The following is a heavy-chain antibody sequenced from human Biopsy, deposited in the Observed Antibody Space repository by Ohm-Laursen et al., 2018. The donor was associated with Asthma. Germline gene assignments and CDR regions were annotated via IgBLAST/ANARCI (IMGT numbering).Heavy chain of an antibody. Sequence: LSLTCAASGFTFGDYWISWVRQVPGKGLEWVANIKHDGTEKNHADSLKGRFTISRDNAKNSLYLQMNSLRAEDTAVYYCARTFHFWSPYHAEHYQLWGQGTLVTVSS. CDR1: GFTFGDYW. CDR2: IKHDGTEK. CDR3: ARTFHFWSPYHAEHYQL. V-gene: IGHV3-7*01. J-gene: IGHJ1*01. D-gene: IGHD3-3*02.